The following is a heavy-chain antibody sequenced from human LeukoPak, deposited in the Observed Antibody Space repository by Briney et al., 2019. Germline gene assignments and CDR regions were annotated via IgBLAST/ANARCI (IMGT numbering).Heavy chain of an antibody. Sequence: GGSLRLSCAASGFTFSSYSMNWVRQAPGKGLEWVSSISTSSTYIYYADSVKGRFTISRDNAKNSLYLQMNSLRAEYTAVYYCARDRPFIIGTTFFDYWGQGTLVTVSS. J-gene: IGHJ4*02. CDR1: GFTFSSYS. CDR2: ISTSSTYI. CDR3: ARDRPFIIGTTFFDY. D-gene: IGHD1-20*01. V-gene: IGHV3-21*01.